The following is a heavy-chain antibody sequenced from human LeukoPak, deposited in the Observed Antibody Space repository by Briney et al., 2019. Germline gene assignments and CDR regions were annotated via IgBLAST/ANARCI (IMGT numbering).Heavy chain of an antibody. CDR3: ARVGSSWHTTFDY. J-gene: IGHJ4*02. Sequence: TLSPTCAVSGGSISSGGYSWSWIRQPPGKGLEWIGYIYHSGSTYYNPSLKSRVTISVDRSKNQFSLKLSSVTAADTAVYYCARVGSSWHTTFDYWGQGTLVTVSS. V-gene: IGHV4-30-2*01. D-gene: IGHD6-13*01. CDR1: GGSISSGGYS. CDR2: IYHSGST.